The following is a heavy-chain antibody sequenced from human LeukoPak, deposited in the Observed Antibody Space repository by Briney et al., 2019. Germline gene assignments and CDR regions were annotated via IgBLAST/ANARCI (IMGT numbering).Heavy chain of an antibody. V-gene: IGHV1-46*01. CDR3: ARDGRRLEWLSKGAPQFDS. Sequence: GASVKVSCKASGYTFSSYYIHWVRQAPGQGLEWMGIINPSAGSRTYAQKFQGRVTMTSDTSTSTVYMELSSLRSDDTAVYYCARDGRRLEWLSKGAPQFDSWGQGTLVTVSS. CDR1: GYTFSSYY. D-gene: IGHD3-3*01. J-gene: IGHJ4*02. CDR2: INPSAGSR.